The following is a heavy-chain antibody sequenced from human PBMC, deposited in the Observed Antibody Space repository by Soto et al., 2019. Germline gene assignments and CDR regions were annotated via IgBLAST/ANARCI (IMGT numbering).Heavy chain of an antibody. CDR2: INPKSGGT. V-gene: IGHV1-2*04. D-gene: IGHD2-8*01. CDR1: GYSFTDYH. J-gene: IGHJ6*02. Sequence: GASVNVSCKSSGYSFTDYHIHWVRQAPGQGLECLGRINPKSGGTSTAQKFQGWVTMTTDTSISTASMELTRLTSDDTAIYYCARGDSTDCSNGVCSFFYNHDMDVWGQGTTVTVS. CDR3: ARGDSTDCSNGVCSFFYNHDMDV.